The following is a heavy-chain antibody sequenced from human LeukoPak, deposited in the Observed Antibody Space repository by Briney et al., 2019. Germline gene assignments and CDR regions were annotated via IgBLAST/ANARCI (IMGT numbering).Heavy chain of an antibody. CDR1: GFTFSIYW. J-gene: IGHJ3*02. V-gene: IGHV3-7*04. CDR3: ARGVKSAVWQAFDI. Sequence: TGGSLRLSCAASGFTFSIYWMSWVRQVPGKGLEWVANINQDGSEKYYVDSVKGRFTISRDNAKNSLYLQMNSLRAEDTAVYYCARGVKSAVWQAFDIWGQGTMVTVSS. CDR2: INQDGSEK. D-gene: IGHD6-13*01.